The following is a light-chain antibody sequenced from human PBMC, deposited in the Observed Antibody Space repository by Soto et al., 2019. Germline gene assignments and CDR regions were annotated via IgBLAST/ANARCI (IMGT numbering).Light chain of an antibody. CDR3: QSYDSSLSGV. Sequence: QSVLTQPASRSGVPWRRVTIPKTASISNIGAGYDVHWYQQLTGTAPKLLIYGNRNRPSGVPDRFSGSKSGTSASLAITGLQAEDEADYYCQSYDSSLSGVFGTGTKVTVL. CDR1: ISNIGAGYD. CDR2: GNR. V-gene: IGLV1-40*01. J-gene: IGLJ1*01.